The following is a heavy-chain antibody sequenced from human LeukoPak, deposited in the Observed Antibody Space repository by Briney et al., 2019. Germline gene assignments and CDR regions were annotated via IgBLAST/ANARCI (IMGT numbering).Heavy chain of an antibody. Sequence: SETLSLTCTVSGGSISSGGYYWSWIRQHPGKGLEWIGYIYYSGSTYYNPSLKSRVTISVDTSKNQFSLKLSSVTAADTAVYYCARAIVAAGNNFDPWGQGTLVTVSS. CDR2: IYYSGST. CDR3: ARAIVAAGNNFDP. J-gene: IGHJ5*02. V-gene: IGHV4-31*03. D-gene: IGHD6-13*01. CDR1: GGSISSGGYY.